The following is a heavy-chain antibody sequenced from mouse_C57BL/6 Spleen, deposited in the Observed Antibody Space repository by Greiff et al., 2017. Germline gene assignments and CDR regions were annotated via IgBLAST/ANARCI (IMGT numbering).Heavy chain of an antibody. CDR2: IDPEDGET. V-gene: IGHV14-2*01. D-gene: IGHD1-1*01. CDR1: GFNIKDYY. J-gene: IGHJ2*01. CDR3: ARSNYGSQYYFDY. Sequence: EVQLQQSGVELVKPGASVKLSCTASGFNIKDYYMHWVKQRTEQGLEWIGRIDPEDGETKYAPKFQGKATITADPSSNTAYLQLSSLTSEDTAVYYCARSNYGSQYYFDYWGQGTTLTVSS.